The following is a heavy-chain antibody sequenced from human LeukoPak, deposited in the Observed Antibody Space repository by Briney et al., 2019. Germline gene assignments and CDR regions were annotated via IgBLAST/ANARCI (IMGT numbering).Heavy chain of an antibody. CDR2: IRYDGSDK. CDR1: GFTFSSYG. J-gene: IGHJ3*02. Sequence: GGSLRLSCAASGFTFSSYGMHWVRQAPGKGLEWVAFIRYDGSDKYYADSMKGRFTISRDNSKNTPYLQMNSLRAEDAAVYYCAKDLRGSYYDAFDIWGQGTMVTVSS. V-gene: IGHV3-30*02. D-gene: IGHD1-26*01. CDR3: AKDLRGSYYDAFDI.